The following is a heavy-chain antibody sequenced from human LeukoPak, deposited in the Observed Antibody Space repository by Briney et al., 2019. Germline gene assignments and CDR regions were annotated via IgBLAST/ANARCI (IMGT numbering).Heavy chain of an antibody. D-gene: IGHD6-19*01. CDR1: GGSIGAYY. V-gene: IGHV4-4*07. CDR3: ARGYSSGWYYFDF. Sequence: SETLSLTCTVSGGSIGAYYWSWIRQPAGKGLEWIGRFYKSGSTNYNPSLKGRVTMSLDTSKNQFSLKMSSVTAADTAVYYCARGYSSGWYYFDFWGQGTLVTVSS. CDR2: FYKSGST. J-gene: IGHJ4*02.